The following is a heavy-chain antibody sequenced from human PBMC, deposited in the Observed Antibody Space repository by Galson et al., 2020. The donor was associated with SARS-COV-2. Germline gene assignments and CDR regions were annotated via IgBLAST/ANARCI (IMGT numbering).Heavy chain of an antibody. CDR2: INHSGST. Sequence: SEPLSLTCAVYGGSFSGYYWSWIRQPPGKGLEWIGEINHSGSTNYKPSLKSRVTISVDTSKNQFSLKLSSVTAADTAVYYCAREDRGSSSVGFDYWGQGTLVTVSS. CDR3: AREDRGSSSVGFDY. D-gene: IGHD2-15*01. CDR1: GGSFSGYY. J-gene: IGHJ4*02. V-gene: IGHV4-34*01.